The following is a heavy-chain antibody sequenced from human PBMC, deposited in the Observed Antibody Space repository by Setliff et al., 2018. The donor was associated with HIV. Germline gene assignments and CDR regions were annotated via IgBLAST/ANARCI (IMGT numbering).Heavy chain of an antibody. V-gene: IGHV4-31*11. J-gene: IGHJ2*01. Sequence: SETLSLTCAVSGGPISSGGYYWNWIRQHPGKGLEWIGYIYYSGTTYYNPSLKSRVTISVDKSKNQFSLKLNSVTAADTAVYYCARRYGDYKIGDWFFDLWGRGTLVTVSS. CDR3: ARRYGDYKIGDWFFDL. CDR1: GGPISSGGYY. D-gene: IGHD4-17*01. CDR2: IYYSGTT.